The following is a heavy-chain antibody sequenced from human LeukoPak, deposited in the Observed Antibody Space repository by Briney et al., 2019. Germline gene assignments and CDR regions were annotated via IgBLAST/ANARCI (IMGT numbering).Heavy chain of an antibody. V-gene: IGHV3-30*18. D-gene: IGHD4-11*01. CDR2: ISYDGSNK. J-gene: IGHJ5*02. Sequence: GGSLRLSCAASGFTFSSYGIHWVRQAPGKGLEWVAVISYDGSNKFYADSVKGRFTISRDNSKNTLFLQMNSLRPEDTAVYYCAKDWGEATVTNWFDPWGKGTLVTVSS. CDR3: AKDWGEATVTNWFDP. CDR1: GFTFSSYG.